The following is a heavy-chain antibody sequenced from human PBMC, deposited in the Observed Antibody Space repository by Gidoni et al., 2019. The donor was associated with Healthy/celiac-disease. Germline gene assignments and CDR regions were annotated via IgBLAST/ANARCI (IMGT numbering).Heavy chain of an antibody. CDR2: IYYSGST. V-gene: IGHV4-30-4*01. Sequence: QVQLQESGPGLVKPSQTLSLTCTVSGGYISSGDYYWSWIRQPPGKGLEWIGYIYYSGSTYYNPSLKSRVTISVDTSKNQFSLKLSSVTAADTAVYYCAGQYCSSTSCYGVRAFDIWGQGTMVTVSS. D-gene: IGHD2-2*01. CDR3: AGQYCSSTSCYGVRAFDI. CDR1: GGYISSGDYY. J-gene: IGHJ3*02.